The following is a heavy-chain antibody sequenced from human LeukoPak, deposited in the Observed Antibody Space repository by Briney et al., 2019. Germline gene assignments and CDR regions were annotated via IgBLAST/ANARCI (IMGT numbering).Heavy chain of an antibody. D-gene: IGHD6-6*01. Sequence: GGSLRLSCAASGFTFSTYAMSWVRQAPGKGLEWVSVIYSGGSTYYADSVKGRFTISRDNSKNTLYLQVNSLRAEDTAVYYCARGIAARPGYWGQGTLVTVSS. J-gene: IGHJ4*02. CDR3: ARGIAARPGY. V-gene: IGHV3-53*01. CDR2: IYSGGST. CDR1: GFTFSTYA.